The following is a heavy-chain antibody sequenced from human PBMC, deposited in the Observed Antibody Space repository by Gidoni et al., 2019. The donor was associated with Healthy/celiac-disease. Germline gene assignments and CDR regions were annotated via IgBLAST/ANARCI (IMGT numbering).Heavy chain of an antibody. D-gene: IGHD2-8*01. CDR2: IWYDGSNQ. CDR1: GFTFSSYG. J-gene: IGHJ4*02. V-gene: IGHV3-33*01. CDR3: ARDPNGPATYFDY. Sequence: QVQLVESGGGVVQPGRSLRLSCAASGFTFSSYGMHWVRQAPGKGLEWVAGIWYDGSNQYYADSVKGRFTISRDNSKNTLYLQMNSLRAEDTAVYYCARDPNGPATYFDYWGQGTLVTVSS.